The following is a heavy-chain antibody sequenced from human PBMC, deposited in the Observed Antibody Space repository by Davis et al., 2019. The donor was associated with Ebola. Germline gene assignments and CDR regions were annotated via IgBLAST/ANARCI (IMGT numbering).Heavy chain of an antibody. D-gene: IGHD3-22*01. Sequence: PGGSLRLSCAASGFTFSSYGMHWVRQAPGKGLEWVAVISYDGSNKYYADSVKGRFTISRDNSKNTLYPQMNSLRAEDTAVYYCAKSDRLDYWGQGTLVTVSS. CDR1: GFTFSSYG. J-gene: IGHJ4*02. CDR3: AKSDRLDY. V-gene: IGHV3-30*18. CDR2: ISYDGSNK.